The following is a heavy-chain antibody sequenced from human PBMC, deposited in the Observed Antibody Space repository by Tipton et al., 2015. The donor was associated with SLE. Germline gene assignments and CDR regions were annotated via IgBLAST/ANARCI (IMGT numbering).Heavy chain of an antibody. CDR2: IYTSGGRT. Sequence: TLSLTCTVSGSSISSGRYYWSWIRQPAGKGLEWIGHIYTSGGRTNYNPSLKSRVTISEDTSKNQFSLKPSSVTAADTAVYYCARDAPVRAPTYGLDVWGQGTTVTVS. V-gene: IGHV4-61*09. CDR3: ARDAPVRAPTYGLDV. J-gene: IGHJ6*02. CDR1: GSSISSGRYY. D-gene: IGHD4-11*01.